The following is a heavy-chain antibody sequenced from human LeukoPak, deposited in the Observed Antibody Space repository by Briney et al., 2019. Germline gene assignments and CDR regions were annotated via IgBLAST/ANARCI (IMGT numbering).Heavy chain of an antibody. CDR3: ARDRYSSGWYEGNNWFDP. V-gene: IGHV4-59*01. D-gene: IGHD6-19*01. J-gene: IGHJ5*02. Sequence: SETLSLTCTVSGGSISSYYWSWIGQPPGRGLEWIGYIYYSGSTNYNPSLKSRVTISVDTSKNQFSLKLSSVTAADTAVYYCARDRYSSGWYEGNNWFDPWGQGTLVTVSS. CDR2: IYYSGST. CDR1: GGSISSYY.